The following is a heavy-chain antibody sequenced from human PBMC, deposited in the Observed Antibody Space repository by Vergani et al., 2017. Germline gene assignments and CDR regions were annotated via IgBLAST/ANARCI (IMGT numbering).Heavy chain of an antibody. CDR2: TIPIFGTA. Sequence: QVQLVQSGAEVKKPGSSVKVSCKASGGTFSSYAISWVRQAPGQGLEWMGGTIPIFGTANYAQKFQGRVTITADESTSTAYMELSSLRSEDTAVYYCARGAMVRGVITIDYWGQGTLVTVSS. CDR1: GGTFSSYA. D-gene: IGHD3-10*01. V-gene: IGHV1-69*01. J-gene: IGHJ4*02. CDR3: ARGAMVRGVITIDY.